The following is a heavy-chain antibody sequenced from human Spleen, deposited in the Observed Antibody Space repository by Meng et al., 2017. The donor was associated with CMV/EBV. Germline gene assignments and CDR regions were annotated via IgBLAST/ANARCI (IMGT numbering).Heavy chain of an antibody. CDR2: ISGYNGNT. CDR1: YTFSIYG. Sequence: YTFSIYGINWVRQAPGQGLEWMGWISGYNGNTNYAQKFQGRVTMTTDTSTGTAYMELRSLRSDDTAVYYCARGAADYYDSSGYPVDYWGQGTLVTVSS. D-gene: IGHD3-22*01. CDR3: ARGAADYYDSSGYPVDY. V-gene: IGHV1-18*01. J-gene: IGHJ4*02.